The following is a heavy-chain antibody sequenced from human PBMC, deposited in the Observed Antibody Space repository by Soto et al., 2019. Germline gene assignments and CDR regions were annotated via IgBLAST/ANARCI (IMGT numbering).Heavy chain of an antibody. D-gene: IGHD1-26*01. CDR3: AKVLYSGRYSGALEY. J-gene: IGHJ4*02. CDR1: GFSITSFA. CDR2: ISASGGST. Sequence: GGSLSLSCVASGFSITSFAMSWVRQAPGKGLEWASAISASGGSTYADSVKGRFTISRDNSKNTLYLQMNSLRVEDKAVYYCAKVLYSGRYSGALEYWGQGALVTV. V-gene: IGHV3-23*01.